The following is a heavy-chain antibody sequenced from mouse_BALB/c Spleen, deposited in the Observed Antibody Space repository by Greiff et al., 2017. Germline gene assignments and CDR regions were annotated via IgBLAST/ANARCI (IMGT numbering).Heavy chain of an antibody. Sequence: VQLQQSGAELVKPGASVKLSCKASGYTFTSYYMYWVKQRPGQGLEWIGEINPSNGGTNFNEKFKSKATLTVDKSSSTAYMQLSSLTSEDSAVYYCTRSIYYGNYFDYWGQGTTLTVSS. J-gene: IGHJ2*01. CDR1: GYTFTSYY. V-gene: IGHV1S81*02. D-gene: IGHD2-1*01. CDR2: INPSNGGT. CDR3: TRSIYYGNYFDY.